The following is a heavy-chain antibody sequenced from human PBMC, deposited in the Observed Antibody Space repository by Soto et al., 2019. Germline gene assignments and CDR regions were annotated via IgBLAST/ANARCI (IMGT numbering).Heavy chain of an antibody. CDR2: IYYSGST. Sequence: QLQLQESGPGLVKPSETLSLTCTVSGGSISSSSYYWGWIRQPPGKGLEWIGSIYYSGSTYYNPSLESLVPRYLDTSQNQLSLTLSSGTDADKAVYYCAAGGDYVWGSYPPHYGMDVWGQWTTVTVAS. D-gene: IGHD3-16*02. CDR1: GGSISSSSYY. J-gene: IGHJ6*02. V-gene: IGHV4-39*01. CDR3: AAGGDYVWGSYPPHYGMDV.